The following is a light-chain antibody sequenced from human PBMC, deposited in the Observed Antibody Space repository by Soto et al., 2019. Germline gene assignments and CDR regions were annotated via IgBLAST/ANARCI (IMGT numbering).Light chain of an antibody. CDR2: DVS. V-gene: IGLV2-14*01. CDR1: SSDVGGYNY. CDR3: SSYISSSNSVV. J-gene: IGLJ2*01. Sequence: QSALTQPASVSGSPGQSITISCTGTSSDVGGYNYVSWYQQHPGKAPKLMIYDVSNRPSGVSNRFSGSKSGNTASLTISGLQAEDEADYYCSSYISSSNSVVFGGGTKVTVL.